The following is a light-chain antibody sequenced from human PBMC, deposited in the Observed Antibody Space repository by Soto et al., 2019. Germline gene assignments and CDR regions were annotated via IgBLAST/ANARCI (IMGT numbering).Light chain of an antibody. Sequence: DIQMTQSPSTLSASVGDRATITCRASRSISSWWAWYQQKPGSAPKLLIYDATILESGVPSRFSGTESGTEFRLTVSNLQPDDFATYYCQQYDSYPYTFGQGTKQE. J-gene: IGKJ2*01. CDR2: DAT. CDR1: RSISSW. V-gene: IGKV1-5*01. CDR3: QQYDSYPYT.